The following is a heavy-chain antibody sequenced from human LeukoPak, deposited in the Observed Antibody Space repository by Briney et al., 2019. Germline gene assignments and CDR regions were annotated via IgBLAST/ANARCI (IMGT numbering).Heavy chain of an antibody. Sequence: PSETLSLTCIVSGGSISSYYWSWIRQPAGKGLEWMGRIYTTGNTNYNPSLKSRVTMSIDTSKKQFSLKLSSVTAADTAVYYCARGKYYYDSNSSYRYFDPWGQGTLVTVSS. CDR3: ARGKYYYDSNSSYRYFDP. D-gene: IGHD3-22*01. CDR2: IYTTGNT. J-gene: IGHJ5*02. CDR1: GGSISSYY. V-gene: IGHV4-4*07.